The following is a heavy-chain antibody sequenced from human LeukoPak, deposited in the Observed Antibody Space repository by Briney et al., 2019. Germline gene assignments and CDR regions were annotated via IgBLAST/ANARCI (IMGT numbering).Heavy chain of an antibody. Sequence: GASVKVSCKASGYTFTSHSISWVRQAPGQGLEWMGWISAYNGDTKYAQNFQGRVTMTTDASTTTAYMELRSLTSDDTAVYYCARDSSNRSGRYEHFDYWGQGTLVTVSS. CDR3: ARDSSNRSGRYEHFDY. J-gene: IGHJ4*02. D-gene: IGHD6-19*01. CDR1: GYTFTSHS. V-gene: IGHV1-18*01. CDR2: ISAYNGDT.